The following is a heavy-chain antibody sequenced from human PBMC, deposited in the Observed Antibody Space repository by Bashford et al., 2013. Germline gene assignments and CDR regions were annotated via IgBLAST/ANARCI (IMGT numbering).Heavy chain of an antibody. J-gene: IGHJ6*03. Sequence: SVKVSCKASGYTFTSYGISWVRQAPGQGLEWMGGIIPIFGTANYAQKFQGRVTITADESTSTAYMELSSLRSEDTAVYYCARGPYFDYGSGRPSGYYYYYYMDVWGKGTTVTVSS. CDR2: IIPIFGTA. CDR1: GYTFTSYG. CDR3: ARGPYFDYGSGRPSGYYYYYYMDV. D-gene: IGHD3-10*01. V-gene: IGHV1-69*13.